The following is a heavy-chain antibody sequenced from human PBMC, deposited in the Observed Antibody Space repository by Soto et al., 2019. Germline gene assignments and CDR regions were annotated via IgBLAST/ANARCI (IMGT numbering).Heavy chain of an antibody. CDR2: INPSGGST. J-gene: IGHJ4*02. Sequence: GASVKVSCKASGYTFTSYYMHWVRQAPGQGLEWMGIINPSGGSTSYAQKFQGRVTMTRDTSTSTVYMELSSLRSEDTAVYYCARAGYCTNGVCYKLVDYWGQGTLLTVSS. CDR1: GYTFTSYY. V-gene: IGHV1-46*03. D-gene: IGHD2-8*01. CDR3: ARAGYCTNGVCYKLVDY.